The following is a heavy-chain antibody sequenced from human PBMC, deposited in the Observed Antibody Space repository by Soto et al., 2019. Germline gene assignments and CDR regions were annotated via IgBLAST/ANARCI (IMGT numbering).Heavy chain of an antibody. CDR1: GFTFSSYA. J-gene: IGHJ4*02. D-gene: IGHD3-22*01. V-gene: IGHV3-23*01. CDR3: TKVHDTSGYYYAPFFDY. CDR2: ISGGGDST. Sequence: EVQLLDSGGGLVQPGGSVRLSCVASGFTFSSYAMSWVRQAPGKGLEWVSVISGGGDSTYYADSVKGQITISRDNSKNTLYLEMNCLRAEDMAIYYCTKVHDTSGYYYAPFFDYLGLGTLVTVSA.